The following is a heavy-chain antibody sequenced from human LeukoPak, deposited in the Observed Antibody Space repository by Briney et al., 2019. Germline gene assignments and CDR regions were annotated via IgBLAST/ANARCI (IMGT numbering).Heavy chain of an antibody. D-gene: IGHD3-22*01. J-gene: IGHJ5*02. CDR2: ICAYNGNT. CDR3: AGARFSSGYYYGATLDWFDP. V-gene: IGHV1-18*01. Sequence: GASGKVSCKAAGYTFTSYGFSWVRQAPGQGLEWMGGICAYNGNTNYAQKPQGRVTMTTDTSTSTAYMELRSLRSVDTAVHYCAGARFSSGYYYGATLDWFDPWGQGTLVTVSS. CDR1: GYTFTSYG.